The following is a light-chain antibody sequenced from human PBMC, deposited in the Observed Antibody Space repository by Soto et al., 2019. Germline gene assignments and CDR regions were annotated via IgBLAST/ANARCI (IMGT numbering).Light chain of an antibody. CDR1: TGAVTSGHY. Sequence: QAVVTQEPSLTVSPGGTVTLTCGSSTGAVTSGHYPYWFQQKPGQAPRTLIYDTNNKQSWTPARFSGSLLGGKAALTLSGAQPEDEAEYYCLLSYRGALVVFGGGTKLTVL. V-gene: IGLV7-46*01. CDR2: DTN. CDR3: LLSYRGALVV. J-gene: IGLJ2*01.